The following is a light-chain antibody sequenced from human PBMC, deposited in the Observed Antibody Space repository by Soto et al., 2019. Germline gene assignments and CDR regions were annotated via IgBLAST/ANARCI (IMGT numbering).Light chain of an antibody. CDR3: QHYGGMWA. Sequence: DIQMTQSPSTLSASVGDRVTITCRASQSIRYWLAWHQQKPGKAPQVLIYDASSLESGVPSRFSGSGTGTEFILTINGLQPDDFATYYCQHYGGMWAFGQGTKVDIK. V-gene: IGKV1-5*01. CDR2: DAS. J-gene: IGKJ1*01. CDR1: QSIRYW.